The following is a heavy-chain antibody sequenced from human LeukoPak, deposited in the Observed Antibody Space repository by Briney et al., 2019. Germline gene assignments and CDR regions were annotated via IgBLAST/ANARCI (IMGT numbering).Heavy chain of an antibody. CDR1: GYTFTSYD. D-gene: IGHD6-6*01. J-gene: IGHJ5*02. V-gene: IGHV1-8*01. Sequence: ASVKVSCKASGYTFTSYDINWVRQATGQGLEWMGWMNPNSGNTGYAQKFQGRVTMTRNTSISIAYMELSSLRSEDTAVYYCARPYSSSSADWFDPWGQGTLVTVSS. CDR2: MNPNSGNT. CDR3: ARPYSSSSADWFDP.